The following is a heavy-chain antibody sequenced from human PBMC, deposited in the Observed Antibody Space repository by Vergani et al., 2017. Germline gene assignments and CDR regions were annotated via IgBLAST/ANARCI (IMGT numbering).Heavy chain of an antibody. Sequence: QLQLQESGPGLVKPSETLSLTCTVSGSSITYGAFYWGWIRQSPGKGLEWIGSIYYSENKFYNPSLESRVTLSIDTTKNQFSLKLKSVTAADTAVHYCARCFRDEGMIYGGTVENWFDPWGQGTLVTVSS. CDR2: IYYSENK. CDR1: GSSITYGAFY. CDR3: ARCFRDEGMIYGGTVENWFDP. D-gene: IGHD3-22*01. V-gene: IGHV4-39*01. J-gene: IGHJ5*02.